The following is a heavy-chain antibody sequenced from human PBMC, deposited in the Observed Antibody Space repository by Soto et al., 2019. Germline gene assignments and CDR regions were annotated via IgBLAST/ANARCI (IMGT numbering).Heavy chain of an antibody. CDR3: ARDGLRFLEWSPVPPYGMDV. J-gene: IGHJ6*02. D-gene: IGHD3-3*01. Sequence: TLSLTCTVSVGSISSGGYYWSWIRQHPGKGLEWIGYIYYSGSTYYNPSLKSRVTISVDTSKNQFSLKLSSVTAADTAVYYCARDGLRFLEWSPVPPYGMDVWGQGTTVTVSS. V-gene: IGHV4-31*03. CDR1: VGSISSGGYY. CDR2: IYYSGST.